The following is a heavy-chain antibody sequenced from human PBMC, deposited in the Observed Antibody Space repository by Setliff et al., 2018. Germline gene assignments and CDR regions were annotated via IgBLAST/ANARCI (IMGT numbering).Heavy chain of an antibody. CDR1: VYTFTNYS. J-gene: IGHJ3*02. CDR3: TRDFLGATASFDI. Sequence: ASVKVSCKASVYTFTNYSIHWVRQAPGQKVEWMGWINAGNGNRKYSQRFQGRVTITRDTSASTVFLELSTLGSEDTAVYYCTRDFLGATASFDIWGQGTMVTVSS. D-gene: IGHD3-3*01. CDR2: INAGNGNR. V-gene: IGHV1-3*01.